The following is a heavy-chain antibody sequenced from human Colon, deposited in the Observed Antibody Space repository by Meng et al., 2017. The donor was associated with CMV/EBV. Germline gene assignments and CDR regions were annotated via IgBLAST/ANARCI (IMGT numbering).Heavy chain of an antibody. Sequence: SVKVSCKASGGTFSSYAISWVRQAPGQGLEWMGGIIPIFGTANYAQKFQGRVTITTDESTSTAYMELSSLRSEDTAVYYCARSMGGWWRMSWELPFDYWGQGTLVTVSS. D-gene: IGHD1-26*01. CDR3: ARSMGGWWRMSWELPFDY. V-gene: IGHV1-69*05. J-gene: IGHJ4*02. CDR1: GGTFSSYA. CDR2: IIPIFGTA.